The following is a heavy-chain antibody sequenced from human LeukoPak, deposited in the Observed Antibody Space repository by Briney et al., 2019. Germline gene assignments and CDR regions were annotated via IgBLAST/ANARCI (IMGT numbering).Heavy chain of an antibody. CDR3: AGSPPGYSSSWYNNDY. CDR1: GFTFGSYS. Sequence: GGSLRLSCAASGFTFGSYSMNWVRQAPGKGLEWVSSISSSSSYIYYADSVKGRFTISRDNAKNSLYLQMNSLRAEDTAVYYCAGSPPGYSSSWYNNDYWGQGTLVTVSS. J-gene: IGHJ4*02. CDR2: ISSSSSYI. V-gene: IGHV3-21*01. D-gene: IGHD6-13*01.